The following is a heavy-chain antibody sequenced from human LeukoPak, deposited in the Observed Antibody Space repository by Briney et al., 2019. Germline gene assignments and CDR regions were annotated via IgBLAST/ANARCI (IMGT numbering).Heavy chain of an antibody. CDR2: INHSGST. J-gene: IGHJ6*02. CDR3: ARYCSGGSCYPNYYYYGMDV. D-gene: IGHD2-15*01. Sequence: SETLSLTCAVYGGSFSGYYWSWIRQPPGKGLEWIGEINHSGSTNYNPPLKSRVTISVDTSKNQFPLKLSSVTAADTAVYYCARYCSGGSCYPNYYYYGMDVWGQGTTVTVSS. CDR1: GGSFSGYY. V-gene: IGHV4-34*01.